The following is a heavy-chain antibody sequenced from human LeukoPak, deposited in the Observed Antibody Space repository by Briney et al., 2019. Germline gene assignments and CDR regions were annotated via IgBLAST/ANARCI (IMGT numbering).Heavy chain of an antibody. Sequence: SETLSLTCTVSGGSISSSSYYWGWIRQPPGKGLEWIGSIYYSGSTYYNPSLKSRVTISVDTSKNQFSLKLSSVTAADTAVYYCTRENRPYCPFAFWGQGVLVTVSS. CDR2: IYYSGST. D-gene: IGHD2-15*01. CDR1: GGSISSSSYY. J-gene: IGHJ4*02. V-gene: IGHV4-39*02. CDR3: TRENRPYCPFAF.